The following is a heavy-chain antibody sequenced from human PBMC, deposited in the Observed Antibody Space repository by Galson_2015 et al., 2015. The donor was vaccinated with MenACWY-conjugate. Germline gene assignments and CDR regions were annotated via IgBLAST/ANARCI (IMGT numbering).Heavy chain of an antibody. D-gene: IGHD7-27*01. CDR1: GFSLSTPGMC. CDR3: AHRRHWGLREKPDAFDV. V-gene: IGHV2-70*12. CDR2: IDWDDNK. J-gene: IGHJ3*01. Sequence: PALVKPTQTLTLTCSFSGFSLSTPGMCVSWIRQPPGKALEWLSRIDWDDNKYYSSSLETRLTITKDTSKNQVVLTLTNMDSVDTGTYYCAHRRHWGLREKPDAFDVWGQGTLVTVSS.